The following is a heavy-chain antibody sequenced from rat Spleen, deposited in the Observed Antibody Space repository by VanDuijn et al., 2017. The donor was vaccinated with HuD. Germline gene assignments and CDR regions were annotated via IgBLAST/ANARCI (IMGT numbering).Heavy chain of an antibody. CDR3: AREDYYHGNWYFDF. D-gene: IGHD1-1*01. V-gene: IGHV5-20*01. J-gene: IGHJ1*01. Sequence: EVQLVESGGGLVQPGRSLKLSCAASGFTFSDFYMAWVRQAPTKGLEWVATISDSGSRIYYPDSVKGRFTISRDNARGSLYLQMNSLKSEDTATYYCAREDYYHGNWYFDFWGPGTMVTVSS. CDR2: ISDSGSRI. CDR1: GFTFSDFY.